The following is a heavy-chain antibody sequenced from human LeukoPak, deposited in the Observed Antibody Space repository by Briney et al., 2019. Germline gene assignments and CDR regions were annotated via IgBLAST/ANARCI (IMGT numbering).Heavy chain of an antibody. CDR2: IKQDGSEK. J-gene: IGHJ4*02. CDR3: ARAKSYYFSFDY. D-gene: IGHD1-26*01. CDR1: GFTFSSYW. V-gene: IGHV3-7*01. Sequence: PGGSLRLSCAASGFTFSSYWMSWVRQPPGKRLEWVANIKQDGSEKYYVDSVKGRFTISRDNAKNSLYLQMNSLRAEDTAVYYCARAKSYYFSFDYWGQGTLVTVSS.